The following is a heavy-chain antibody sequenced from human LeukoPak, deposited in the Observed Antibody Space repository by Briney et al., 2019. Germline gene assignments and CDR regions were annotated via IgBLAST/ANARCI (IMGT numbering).Heavy chain of an antibody. J-gene: IGHJ5*02. V-gene: IGHV4-39*01. CDR3: ARLGYYDVLTGYYPNWFDP. CDR2: IYYSGST. Sequence: SETLSLTCTVSGGSISSSSHYWCWIRQPPGKGLEWIGSIYYSGSTYYNPSLKSRVTISVDTSKNQFSLKLSSVTAADTAVYYCARLGYYDVLTGYYPNWFDPWGQGTLVTVSS. D-gene: IGHD3-9*01. CDR1: GGSISSSSHY.